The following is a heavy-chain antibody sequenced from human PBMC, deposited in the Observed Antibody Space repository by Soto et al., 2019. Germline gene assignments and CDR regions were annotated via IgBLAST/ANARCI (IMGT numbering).Heavy chain of an antibody. CDR2: IYRGGST. J-gene: IGHJ5*02. CDR3: ARVGPWVPYYYDSSPYTFWNWFDP. D-gene: IGHD3-22*01. CDR1: GYSISSGDY. Sequence: SETLSLTCAVSGYSISSGDYWGWLRQPPGKGLEWIGSIYRGGSTYYNPSLNSRVTLSIDMTNNHVSLILNSVTAADTAVYYCARVGPWVPYYYDSSPYTFWNWFDPWGQGTRVTVSS. V-gene: IGHV4-38-2*01.